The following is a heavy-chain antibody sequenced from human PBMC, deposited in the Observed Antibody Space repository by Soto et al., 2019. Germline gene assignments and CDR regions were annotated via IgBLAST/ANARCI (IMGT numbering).Heavy chain of an antibody. V-gene: IGHV1-18*01. J-gene: IGHJ4*02. D-gene: IGHD5-18*01. CDR3: ASFLSNGYLGLDY. Sequence: ASVKVSCKASGVTFSSYAISWVRQAPGQGLEWMGGIIPYNGTANYAQKVQGRVTMTTDTSTSTAYMELRSLRSDDTAVYSCASFLSNGYLGLDYWGQGTLVTVSS. CDR1: GVTFSSYA. CDR2: IIPYNGTA.